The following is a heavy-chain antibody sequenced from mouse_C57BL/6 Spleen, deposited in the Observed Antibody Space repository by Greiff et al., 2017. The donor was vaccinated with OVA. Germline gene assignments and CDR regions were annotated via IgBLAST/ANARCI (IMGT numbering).Heavy chain of an antibody. CDR2: IYPGSGST. Sequence: QVQLRQPGAELVKPGASVKMSCKASGYTFTSYWITWVKQRPGQGLEWIGDIYPGSGSTNYNEKFKSKATLTVDTSSSTAYMQLSSLTSEDSAVYYCARYDYDDAMDYWGQGTSVTVSS. J-gene: IGHJ4*01. CDR1: GYTFTSYW. CDR3: ARYDYDDAMDY. V-gene: IGHV1-55*01. D-gene: IGHD2-4*01.